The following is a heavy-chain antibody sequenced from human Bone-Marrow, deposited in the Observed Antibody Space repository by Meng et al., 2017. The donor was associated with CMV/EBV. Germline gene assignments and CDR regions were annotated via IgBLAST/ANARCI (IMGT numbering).Heavy chain of an antibody. J-gene: IGHJ4*02. CDR1: GGSISSYY. V-gene: IGHV4-39*01. Sequence: SETLSLTCTVSGGSISSYYWGWIRQPPGKGLEWIGSIYYSGSTYYNPSLKSRVTISVDTSKNQFSLKLSSVTAADTAVYYCARLYCSSTSCYAATLDYWGQGTLVTVYS. D-gene: IGHD2-2*01. CDR2: IYYSGST. CDR3: ARLYCSSTSCYAATLDY.